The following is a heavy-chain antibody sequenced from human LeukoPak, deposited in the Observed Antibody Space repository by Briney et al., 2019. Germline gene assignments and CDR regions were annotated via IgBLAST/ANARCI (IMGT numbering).Heavy chain of an antibody. Sequence: GGSLRLSCAASGFTFSSYAMSWVRQAPGKGLEWVSAISGSGGSTYYADTVKGRFTISRDNSKNTLYLQMNSLRAEDTAVYYCAKSGYSSSWYLDYWVQGTLVTVSS. CDR3: AKSGYSSSWYLDY. J-gene: IGHJ4*02. D-gene: IGHD6-13*01. V-gene: IGHV3-23*01. CDR1: GFTFSSYA. CDR2: ISGSGGST.